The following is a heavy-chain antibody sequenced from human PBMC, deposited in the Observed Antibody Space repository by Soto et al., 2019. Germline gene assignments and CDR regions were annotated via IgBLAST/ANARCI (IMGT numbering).Heavy chain of an antibody. Sequence: GGSLRLSCAASGFTVSSNYMSWVRQAPGKGLEWVSVIYSGGSTYYADSVKGRFTISRDNSKNTLYLKMNSLRAEDTAVHYCARDRVAGPNTIFGVVNNYGRVYYYGMDVWGQGTTVTVSS. CDR2: IYSGGST. D-gene: IGHD3-3*01. V-gene: IGHV3-53*01. CDR3: ARDRVAGPNTIFGVVNNYGRVYYYGMDV. J-gene: IGHJ6*02. CDR1: GFTVSSNY.